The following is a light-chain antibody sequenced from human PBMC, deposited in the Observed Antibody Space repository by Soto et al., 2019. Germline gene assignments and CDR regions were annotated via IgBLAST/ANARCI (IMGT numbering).Light chain of an antibody. J-gene: IGKJ5*01. Sequence: EIVLTQSPATLSLSPGERATLSCGASQSVSRHLAWYQQKPGQAPRLLIYDASNRATGIPDRLSGSGSGTDFTLTISRLEPEDFAVYYCQQYGSSPITFGQGTRLEIK. CDR3: QQYGSSPIT. V-gene: IGKV3D-20*01. CDR1: QSVSRH. CDR2: DAS.